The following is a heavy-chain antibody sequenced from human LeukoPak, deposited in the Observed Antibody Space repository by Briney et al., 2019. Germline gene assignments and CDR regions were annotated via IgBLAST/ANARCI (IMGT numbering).Heavy chain of an antibody. CDR3: ARIKVVPAAIGAFDI. CDR2: INPNSGGT. V-gene: IGHV1-2*02. D-gene: IGHD2-2*01. J-gene: IGHJ3*02. Sequence: VSVKVSCKASGYTFTGYYMHWVRQAPGQGLEWMGWINPNSGGTNYAQKFQGRVTMTRDTSISTAYMELSRLRSDDTAVYYCARIKVVPAAIGAFDIWGQGTMVTVSS. CDR1: GYTFTGYY.